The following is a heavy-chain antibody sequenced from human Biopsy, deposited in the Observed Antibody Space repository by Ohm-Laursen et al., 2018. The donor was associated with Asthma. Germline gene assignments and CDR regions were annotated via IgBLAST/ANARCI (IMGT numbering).Heavy chain of an antibody. V-gene: IGHV4-39*01. CDR1: NGSISSNFYY. D-gene: IGHD6-13*01. CDR3: ARQKLAAAEGPFDL. J-gene: IGHJ3*01. Sequence: TLSFTCTVSNGSISSNFYYWGWIRQPPGKGLEWVGSIHKNGIGYYKSSLKSRLTISVDTSKNQFSLKVTSVTAADTAVYYCARQKLAAAEGPFDLWGQGTMVTVSS. CDR2: IHKNGIG.